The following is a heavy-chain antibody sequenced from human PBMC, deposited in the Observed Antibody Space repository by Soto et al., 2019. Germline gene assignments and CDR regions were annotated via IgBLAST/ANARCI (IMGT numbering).Heavy chain of an antibody. CDR3: ARESRLHSGGNYLQH. CDR1: GGSISSGDYY. D-gene: IGHD2-15*01. CDR2: IYYSGST. Sequence: SETRSLTCTVSGGSISSGDYYWSWIRQPPGKGLEWIGYIYYSGSTYYNPSLKSRVTISVDTSKNQFSLKLSSVTAADTAVYYCARESRLHSGGNYLQHWGQGTLVIVSS. J-gene: IGHJ1*01. V-gene: IGHV4-30-4*01.